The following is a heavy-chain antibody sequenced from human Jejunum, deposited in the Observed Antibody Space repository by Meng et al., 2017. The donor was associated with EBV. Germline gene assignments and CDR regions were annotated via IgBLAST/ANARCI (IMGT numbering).Heavy chain of an antibody. D-gene: IGHD5-12*01. CDR2: INHGDRT. J-gene: IGHJ5*02. CDR3: ARVAYDEAFAGWFDP. CDR1: GGSFSGYY. Sequence: VQLEQWGAGLLKPSETLSLPCVVNGGSFSGYYWTWIRQPPGKGLEWIGEINHGDRTNYNPSLKSRVTVSVDTSKNQFSLRLTSVTDADTAVYYCARVAYDEAFAGWFDPWGQGTLVTVSS. V-gene: IGHV4-34*01.